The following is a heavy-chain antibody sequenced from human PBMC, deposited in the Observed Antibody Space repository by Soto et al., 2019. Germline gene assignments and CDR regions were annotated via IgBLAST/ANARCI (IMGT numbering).Heavy chain of an antibody. CDR2: IRSKAYGGTT. D-gene: IGHD4-17*01. CDR1: GFTFGDYA. V-gene: IGHV3-49*03. CDR3: TRPDYGEHVGWDWFDP. J-gene: IGHJ5*02. Sequence: GGSLRLSCTASGFTFGDYAMSWFRQAPGKGLEWVGFIRSKAYGGTTEYAASVKGRFTISRDDSKSIAYLQMNSLKTEDTAVYYCTRPDYGEHVGWDWFDPWGQGTLVTVSS.